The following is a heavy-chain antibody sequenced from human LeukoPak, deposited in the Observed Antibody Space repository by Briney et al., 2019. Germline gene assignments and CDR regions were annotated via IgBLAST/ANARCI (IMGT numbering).Heavy chain of an antibody. CDR3: ATDYSSGRYGSDY. D-gene: IGHD6-19*01. CDR1: GFTFSDYY. Sequence: PGGSLRLSCAASGFTFSDYYMSWIRQAPGKGLEWVSYISSSGSTIYYADSVKGRFTISRDNAKNSLYLQMNSLRAEDTAVYYCATDYSSGRYGSDYWGQRTLATVSS. V-gene: IGHV3-11*01. J-gene: IGHJ4*02. CDR2: ISSSGSTI.